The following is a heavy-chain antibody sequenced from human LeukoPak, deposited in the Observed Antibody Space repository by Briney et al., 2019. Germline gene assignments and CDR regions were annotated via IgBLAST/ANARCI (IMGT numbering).Heavy chain of an antibody. D-gene: IGHD3-3*01. J-gene: IGHJ6*03. CDR2: IIPIFGTA. CDR1: GGTFSSYA. CDR3: ARGRFLEWLPKGYYYYMAV. V-gene: IGHV1-69*13. Sequence: SVKVSCKASGGTFSSYAIRWVRQAPGQGLEWMGGIIPIFGTANYAQKFQGRVTITADESTSTAYMELSSLRSEDTAVYYCARGRFLEWLPKGYYYYMAVWGKGTTVTVSS.